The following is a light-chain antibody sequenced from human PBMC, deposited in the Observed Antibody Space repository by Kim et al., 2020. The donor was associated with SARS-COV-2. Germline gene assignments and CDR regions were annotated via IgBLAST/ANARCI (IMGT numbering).Light chain of an antibody. CDR3: LQHNSYPLT. Sequence: SGGDRGTSTCRASQGISNYLSWFQQKPGKVPKRLIYAASSVQSGVPSRFSGSGSGTEFTLTISSLQPEDFATYYCLQHNSYPLTCGGGTKVDIK. CDR2: AAS. V-gene: IGKV1-17*03. J-gene: IGKJ4*01. CDR1: QGISNY.